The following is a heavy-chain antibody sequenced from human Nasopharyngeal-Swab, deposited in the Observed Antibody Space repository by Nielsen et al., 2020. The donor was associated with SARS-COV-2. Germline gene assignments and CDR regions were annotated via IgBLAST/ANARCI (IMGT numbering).Heavy chain of an antibody. Sequence: SETLSLPCAVYGGSFSGYYWSWIRQPPGKGLEWIGEINHSGSTNYNPSLKSRVTISVDTSKNQFSLKLSSVTAADTAVYYCARGRGVAAQNWFDPWGQGTLVTVSS. D-gene: IGHD6-6*01. V-gene: IGHV4-34*01. CDR1: GGSFSGYY. J-gene: IGHJ5*02. CDR3: ARGRGVAAQNWFDP. CDR2: INHSGST.